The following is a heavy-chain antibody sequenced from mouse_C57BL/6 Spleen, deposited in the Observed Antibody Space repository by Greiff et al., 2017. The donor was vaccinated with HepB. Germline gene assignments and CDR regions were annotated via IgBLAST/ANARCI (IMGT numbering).Heavy chain of an antibody. V-gene: IGHV1-26*01. D-gene: IGHD2-4*01. CDR2: INPNNGGT. CDR1: GYTFTDYY. Sequence: VQLQQSGPELVKPGASVKISCKASGYTFTDYYMNWVKQSHGKSLEWIGDINPNNGGTSYNQKFKGKATLTVDKSSSTAYMELRSLTSEDSAVYYCARAMIKAWFAYWGQGTLVTVSA. CDR3: ARAMIKAWFAY. J-gene: IGHJ3*01.